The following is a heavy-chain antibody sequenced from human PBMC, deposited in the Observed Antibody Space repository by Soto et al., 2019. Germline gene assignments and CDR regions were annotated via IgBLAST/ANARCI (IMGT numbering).Heavy chain of an antibody. J-gene: IGHJ4*02. Sequence: QVQLQESGPGLLKPSETLSLTCTVSGDSFGSYYLSWVRQPAGNGLEWIGRIFRNGDTDYTSSLTSRVTMSNDTSKNQFSLKLTSVTAADPAVYYCARDTRLEGVTVGLYDSWGQGAQVAVSS. V-gene: IGHV4-4*07. CDR1: GDSFGSYY. D-gene: IGHD3-16*01. CDR2: IFRNGDT. CDR3: ARDTRLEGVTVGLYDS.